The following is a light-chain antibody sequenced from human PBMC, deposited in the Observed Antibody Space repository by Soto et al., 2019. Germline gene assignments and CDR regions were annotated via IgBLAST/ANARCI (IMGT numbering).Light chain of an antibody. CDR3: QQYGSSPLT. CDR1: QSVSSIY. J-gene: IGKJ4*01. CDR2: GAS. V-gene: IGKV3-20*01. Sequence: EIVLTQSPGTLSLSPGERATLSCRASQSVSSIYLAWYQQKPGQAPRLLIYGASSRATGIPDRFSGSGSGTDFTITISRLEPEDFGVYYCQQYGSSPLTFGGGTKVEIK.